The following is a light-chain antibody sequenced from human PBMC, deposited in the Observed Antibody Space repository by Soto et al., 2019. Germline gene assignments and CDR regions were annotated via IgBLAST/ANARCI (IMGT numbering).Light chain of an antibody. J-gene: IGKJ1*01. CDR1: QSVSSSY. CDR2: GAS. V-gene: IGKV3-20*01. CDR3: QQYGSSPRP. Sequence: IVWTQSPVPRSLSAVEGSTLSCRASQSVSSSYLAWYQQKPGQAPRLLIYGASSRATGIPDRFSGSGSGTDFTLTISRLEPEDFAVYYCQQYGSSPRPFGQGTKVAIK.